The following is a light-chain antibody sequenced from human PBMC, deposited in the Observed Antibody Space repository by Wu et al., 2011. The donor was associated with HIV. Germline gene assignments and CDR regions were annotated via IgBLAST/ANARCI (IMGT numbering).Light chain of an antibody. Sequence: EIVLTQSPVTVSLSPGERATLSCRASQSVTSHLAWHQQKPGQAPTLLIYDASNRATGIPARFSGSGSGTDFTLSISSLEPEDFAVYYCQQRSDWPLTFGQGHDWRLN. CDR2: DAS. CDR1: QSVTSH. J-gene: IGKJ5*01. V-gene: IGKV3-11*01. CDR3: QQRSDWPLT.